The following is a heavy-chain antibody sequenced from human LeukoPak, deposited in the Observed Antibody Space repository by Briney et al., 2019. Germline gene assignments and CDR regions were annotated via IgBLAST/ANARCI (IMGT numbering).Heavy chain of an antibody. J-gene: IGHJ4*02. CDR3: ARDFYYDSSGYSLDY. CDR1: GYTFTSYY. D-gene: IGHD3-22*01. Sequence: GASVKVSCKASGYTFTSYYMHWVRQAPGQGLEWMGIINPSGGSTSYAQKFQGRVTMTRDMSTSTVYMELSSLRPEDTAVYYCARDFYYDSSGYSLDYWGQGTLVTVSS. CDR2: INPSGGST. V-gene: IGHV1-46*01.